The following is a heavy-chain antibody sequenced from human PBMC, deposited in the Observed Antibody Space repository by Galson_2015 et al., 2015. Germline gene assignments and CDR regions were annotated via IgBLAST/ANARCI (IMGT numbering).Heavy chain of an antibody. V-gene: IGHV5-51*01. CDR2: IYPDDSDT. Sequence: QSGAEVKKPGESLKISCTGSGYSFTSYWIGWVRQLPGKGLEWMGIIYPDDSDTRYSPSFQGQVTISADKSISTVYVQWNSLKASDTAMYYCARLLPLVGGRFDPWGQGTLVTVSS. J-gene: IGHJ5*02. CDR1: GYSFTSYW. D-gene: IGHD1-26*01. CDR3: ARLLPLVGGRFDP.